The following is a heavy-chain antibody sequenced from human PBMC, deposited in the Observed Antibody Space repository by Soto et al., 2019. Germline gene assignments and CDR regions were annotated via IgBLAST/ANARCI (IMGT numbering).Heavy chain of an antibody. Sequence: GGSLRLSCAASGFTFSSCSMNWVRQAPGKGLEWVSYISSSSSTIYYADSVKGRFTISRDNAKNSLYLQMNSLRAEDTAVYYCAAPQGSSGGSYTDAFDIWGQGTMVTVSS. D-gene: IGHD2-15*01. J-gene: IGHJ3*02. V-gene: IGHV3-48*01. CDR2: ISSSSSTI. CDR3: AAPQGSSGGSYTDAFDI. CDR1: GFTFSSCS.